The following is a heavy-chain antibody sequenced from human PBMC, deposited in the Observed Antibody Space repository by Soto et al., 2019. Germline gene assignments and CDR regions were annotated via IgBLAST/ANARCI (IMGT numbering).Heavy chain of an antibody. Sequence: GGSLRLSCAASGFTFSSYGMHWVRQAPGKGLEWVAVIWYDGSNKYYADSVKGRFTISRDNSKNTLYLQMNSLRAEDTAVYYCATTSSNYDILTLGSYDYWGQGTLVTVSS. CDR2: IWYDGSNK. CDR3: ATTSSNYDILTLGSYDY. D-gene: IGHD3-9*01. J-gene: IGHJ4*02. V-gene: IGHV3-33*01. CDR1: GFTFSSYG.